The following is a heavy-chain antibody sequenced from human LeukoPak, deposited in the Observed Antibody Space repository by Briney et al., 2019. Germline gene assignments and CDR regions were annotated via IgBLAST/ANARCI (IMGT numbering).Heavy chain of an antibody. Sequence: KPSETLSLTCTVSGGSISSYYWSWIRQPPGKGLEWIGYIYYSGSTNYNPSLKSRVTISVDTSKNQFSLKLSSVTAADTAVYYCASSMIVPRVFDYWGQGTLVTVSS. V-gene: IGHV4-59*08. J-gene: IGHJ4*02. CDR2: IYYSGST. CDR1: GGSISSYY. D-gene: IGHD3-22*01. CDR3: ASSMIVPRVFDY.